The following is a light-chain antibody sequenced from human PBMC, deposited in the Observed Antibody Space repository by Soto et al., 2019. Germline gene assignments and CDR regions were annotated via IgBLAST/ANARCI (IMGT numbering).Light chain of an antibody. Sequence: QSALTQPASVSGSPGQSIAISCTGTSSVVGGYNYVSWYQQHPGKAPKVLINDVSNRPSGVSSRFSGSKSGNTASLTISGLQAEDEADYYCSSYTSSSTYVFGTGTKVTVL. CDR2: DVS. J-gene: IGLJ1*01. CDR1: SSVVGGYNY. V-gene: IGLV2-14*01. CDR3: SSYTSSSTYV.